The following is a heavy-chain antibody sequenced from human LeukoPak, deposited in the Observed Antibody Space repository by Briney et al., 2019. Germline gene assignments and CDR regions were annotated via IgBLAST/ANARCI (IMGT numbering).Heavy chain of an antibody. Sequence: GASVKVSCKASGGTFSSYALTWVRQAPGQGLEWMGGIMSMFGTAKYAQKFQGRVTITADESTSTAYMELSSLRSEDTAVYYRARGREIPAIGLDYWGQGTLVTVSS. CDR3: ARGREIPAIGLDY. V-gene: IGHV1-69*13. D-gene: IGHD5-18*01. CDR1: GGTFSSYA. J-gene: IGHJ4*02. CDR2: IMSMFGTA.